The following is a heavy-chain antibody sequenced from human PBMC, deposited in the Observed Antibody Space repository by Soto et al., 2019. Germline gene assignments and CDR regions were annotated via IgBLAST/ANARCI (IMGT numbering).Heavy chain of an antibody. Sequence: QVQLQQWGAGLLRPSETLSLTCGFYDESFSAYNWSWTRQPPGKGLEWIGEINHSGGTNYNPPLESRVTVAIDTSKNQSPLNLTSVNVADTAVYYCAIGHRSSSWVGSWGQGTLVGVSS. CDR2: INHSGGT. V-gene: IGHV4-34*01. CDR1: DESFSAYN. J-gene: IGHJ4*02. D-gene: IGHD6-6*01. CDR3: AIGHRSSSWVGS.